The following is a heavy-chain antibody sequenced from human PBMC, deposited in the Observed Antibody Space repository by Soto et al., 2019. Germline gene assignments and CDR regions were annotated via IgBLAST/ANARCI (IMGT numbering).Heavy chain of an antibody. D-gene: IGHD3-22*01. CDR3: ARDRGPSSGYYPYWFDP. Sequence: QVQLVQSGAEVKKPGSSVKVSCKASGGTFSSYAITWVRQAPGQGLEWMGGIIVIFGTAKYAQKFQARVTITADESTSTAYMELSSMRSEDTAVYYCARDRGPSSGYYPYWFDPWGQGTLVTVSS. V-gene: IGHV1-69*12. CDR2: IIVIFGTA. J-gene: IGHJ5*02. CDR1: GGTFSSYA.